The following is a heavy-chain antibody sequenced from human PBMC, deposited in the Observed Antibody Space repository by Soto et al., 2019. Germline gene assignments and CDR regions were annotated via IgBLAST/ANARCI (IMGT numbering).Heavy chain of an antibody. CDR3: AGLLWFGELNWYFDL. V-gene: IGHV1-69*02. J-gene: IGHJ2*01. CDR1: GGTFSSYT. CDR2: IIPILGIA. Sequence: QVQLVQSGAEVKKPGSSVKVSCKASGGTFSSYTISWVRQAPGQGLEWMGRIIPILGIANYAQKFQGRVTITADKSTSTAYMELSSLRSEDTAVYYCAGLLWFGELNWYFDLWGRGTLVTVSS. D-gene: IGHD3-10*01.